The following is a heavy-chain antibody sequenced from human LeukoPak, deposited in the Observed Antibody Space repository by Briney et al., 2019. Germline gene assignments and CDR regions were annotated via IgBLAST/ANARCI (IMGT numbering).Heavy chain of an antibody. D-gene: IGHD1-26*01. Sequence: GGSLRLSCAASGFTFSGSAMHWVRQASGKGLEWVGRIRSKANSYATAYAASVKGRFTISRNDSKNTAYLQMNSLKTEDTAVYYCTRPGELLGDAFDIWGQGTMVTVSS. V-gene: IGHV3-73*01. CDR2: IRSKANSYAT. CDR3: TRPGELLGDAFDI. J-gene: IGHJ3*02. CDR1: GFTFSGSA.